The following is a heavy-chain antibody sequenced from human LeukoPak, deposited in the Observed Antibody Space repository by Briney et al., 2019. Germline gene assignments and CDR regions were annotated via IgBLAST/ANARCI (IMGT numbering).Heavy chain of an antibody. D-gene: IGHD3-22*01. Sequence: SETLSLTCTVSGYSISSGYYWGWIRQPPGKGLEWIGSIYYSGSTYYNPSLKSRLTISVDTSKNQFSLKLSSVTAADTAVYYCASYDSSGHDAFDIWGQGTMVTVSS. V-gene: IGHV4-38-2*02. J-gene: IGHJ3*02. CDR3: ASYDSSGHDAFDI. CDR1: GYSISSGYY. CDR2: IYYSGST.